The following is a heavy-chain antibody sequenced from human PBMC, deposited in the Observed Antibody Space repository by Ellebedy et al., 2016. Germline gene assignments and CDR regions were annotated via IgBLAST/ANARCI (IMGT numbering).Heavy chain of an antibody. CDR2: INPNSGGT. CDR3: ARLRITIFGAYYGMDV. D-gene: IGHD3-3*01. CDR1: GYTFTGYY. V-gene: IGHV1-2*04. Sequence: ASVKVSCKASGYTFTGYYMHWVRQAPGQGLEWMGWINPNSGGTNYAQKFQGWVTMTRDTSISPAYMELSRLRSDDTAVYYCARLRITIFGAYYGMDVWGQGTTVTVSS. J-gene: IGHJ6*02.